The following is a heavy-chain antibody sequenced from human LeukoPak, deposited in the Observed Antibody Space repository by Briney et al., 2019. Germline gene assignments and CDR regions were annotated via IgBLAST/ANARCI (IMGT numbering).Heavy chain of an antibody. V-gene: IGHV4-61*02. D-gene: IGHD3-3*01. Sequence: PSETLSLTCTVSGGSISSGSYYWSWIRQPAGKGLEWIGRIYTSGSTNYNPSLKSRVTISLDTSKSQFSLKVRYVTAADTAVYYCARGLNDSWTGENYWGQGTLVTVSS. CDR1: GGSISSGSYY. CDR2: IYTSGST. J-gene: IGHJ4*02. CDR3: ARGLNDSWTGENY.